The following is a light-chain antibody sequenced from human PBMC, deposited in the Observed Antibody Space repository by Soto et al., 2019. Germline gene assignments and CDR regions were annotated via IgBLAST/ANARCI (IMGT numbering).Light chain of an antibody. V-gene: IGKV1-39*01. CDR1: QSVAKY. CDR2: TSS. CDR3: QQSYSTPWT. Sequence: DIQMTQSPSSLSASVGDRVTNTCRATQSVAKYVNWYQQKPGQAPNLLIYTSSNLQSGVPSRFTGSGFATDFTLTISSLQPEDFASYYCQQSYSTPWTFGQGTKVEIK. J-gene: IGKJ1*01.